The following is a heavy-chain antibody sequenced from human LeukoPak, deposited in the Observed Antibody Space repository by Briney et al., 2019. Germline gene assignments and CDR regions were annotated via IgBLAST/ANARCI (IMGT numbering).Heavy chain of an antibody. CDR3: ARDLSAYYYGSGSSPSPRYYGMDV. CDR1: GGTFSSYA. CDR2: IIPILGIA. Sequence: GASVKVSCKASGGTFSSYAISWVRRAPGQGLEWMGRIIPILGIANYAQKFQGRVTITADKSTSTAYMELSSLRSEDTAVYYCARDLSAYYYGSGSSPSPRYYGMDVWGQGTTVTVSS. D-gene: IGHD3-10*01. J-gene: IGHJ6*02. V-gene: IGHV1-69*04.